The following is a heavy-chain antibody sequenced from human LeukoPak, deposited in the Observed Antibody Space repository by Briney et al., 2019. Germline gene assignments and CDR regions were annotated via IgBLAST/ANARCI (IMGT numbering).Heavy chain of an antibody. CDR2: INWNSGKI. V-gene: IGHV3-9*01. CDR1: GFTFDDYA. D-gene: IGHD6-19*01. Sequence: GGSLRLSCAASGFTFDDYAMHWVRQPPGKGLEWVSSINWNSGKIGHADSVKGRFTITRDNAKNSLYLQMNSLRPEDTALYYCTRDSSGWIDHWGQGTLVTVSS. CDR3: TRDSSGWIDH. J-gene: IGHJ4*02.